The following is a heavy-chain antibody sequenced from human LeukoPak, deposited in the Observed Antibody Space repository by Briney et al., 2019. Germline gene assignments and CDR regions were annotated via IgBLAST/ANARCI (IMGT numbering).Heavy chain of an antibody. CDR1: GFTVSSNY. D-gene: IGHD6-19*01. CDR3: ARDQAPGYSSGWFDY. J-gene: IGHJ4*02. Sequence: GGSLRLSCAASGFTVSSNYMSWVRQAPGKGLEWLSVIYSGGSTYYADSVKGRFTISRDNSKNTLYLQMNSLRAEDTAVYYCARDQAPGYSSGWFDYWGQGTLVTVSS. V-gene: IGHV3-66*01. CDR2: IYSGGST.